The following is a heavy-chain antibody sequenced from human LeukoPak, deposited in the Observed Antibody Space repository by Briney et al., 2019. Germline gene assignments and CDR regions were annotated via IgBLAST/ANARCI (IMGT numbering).Heavy chain of an antibody. Sequence: TGGSLRLSCAASGFTFSDHAMSWVRQAPGKGLEWVSAIRGTGTTTFYAASVKGRFTISRDNSKSTADLQMNSLRAEDTAVYYCAKVSWLGTLPSYHFDSWGQGTQVTVSS. V-gene: IGHV3-23*01. CDR2: IRGTGTTT. CDR1: GFTFSDHA. J-gene: IGHJ4*02. D-gene: IGHD6-19*01. CDR3: AKVSWLGTLPSYHFDS.